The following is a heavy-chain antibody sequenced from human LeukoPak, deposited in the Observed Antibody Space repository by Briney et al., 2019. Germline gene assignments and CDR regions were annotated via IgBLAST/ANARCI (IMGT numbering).Heavy chain of an antibody. V-gene: IGHV3-66*01. CDR2: IYSGGST. D-gene: IGHD1-20*01. CDR1: GFTVSSSY. CDR3: ARDLTGTTEYYYYGMDV. Sequence: PGGSLRLSCAASGFTVSSSYMSWVRQAPGKGLEWVSVIYSGGSTYYADSVKGRFTISRDNSKNTLYLQMNSLRAEDTAVYYCARDLTGTTEYYYYGMDVWGQGTTVTVSS. J-gene: IGHJ6*02.